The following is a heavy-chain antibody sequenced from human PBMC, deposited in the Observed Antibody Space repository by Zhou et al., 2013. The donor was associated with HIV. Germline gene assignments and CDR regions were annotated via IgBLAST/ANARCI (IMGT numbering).Heavy chain of an antibody. D-gene: IGHD3-10*01. V-gene: IGHV4-59*11. Sequence: VQLQESGPGLVKPSETLSLTCSVSGDTITNHYWSWIRQPPGKGLEWIGHIYHSGSTYYSPSLKSRVSMSLDTSKRQFSLNLNSVTAADTAVYFCARCKFRGAGIRPPPYFD. CDR3: ARCKFRGAGIRPPPYFD. CDR1: GDTITNHY. CDR2: IYHSGST. J-gene: IGHJ4*01.